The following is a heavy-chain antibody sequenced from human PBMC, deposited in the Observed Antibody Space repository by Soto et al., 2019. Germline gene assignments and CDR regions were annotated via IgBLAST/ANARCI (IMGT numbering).Heavy chain of an antibody. V-gene: IGHV3-74*01. CDR3: TTVFEY. CDR2: IDGVVAGT. J-gene: IGHJ4*02. CDR1: GFTFTNYW. Sequence: EVQLVQSGGGSVQPGGSVRLSCAASGFTFTNYWMHWVRQVPGKGLVWVSRIDGVVAGTSYSDSVRGRFTISRDNAENMLYLQMNSLRAEDTAVYYCTTVFEYWGPGTLVTVYS.